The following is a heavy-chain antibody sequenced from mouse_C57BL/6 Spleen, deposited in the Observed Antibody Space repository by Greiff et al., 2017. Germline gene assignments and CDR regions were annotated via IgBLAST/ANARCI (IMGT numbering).Heavy chain of an antibody. CDR1: GYTFTSYW. CDR2: IDPNSGGT. Sequence: QVQLKQPGAELVKPGASVKLSCKASGYTFTSYWMHWVKQRPGRGLEWIGRIDPNSGGTKYNEKFKSKATLTVDKPSGTAYMQLSSLTSEDAEVYYCARDDYDAWFAYWGQGTLVSVSA. CDR3: ARDDYDAWFAY. D-gene: IGHD2-4*01. V-gene: IGHV1-72*01. J-gene: IGHJ3*01.